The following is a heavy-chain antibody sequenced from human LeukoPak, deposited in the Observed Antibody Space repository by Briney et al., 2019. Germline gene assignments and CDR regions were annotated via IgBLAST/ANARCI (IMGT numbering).Heavy chain of an antibody. D-gene: IGHD5-12*01. CDR3: AREPTSGREPTSGRPLDY. Sequence: SETLSLTCTVSGGSISSYFWSWIRQPAGKGREWIGRIYSGGSNNYNPSLKSRVTMSLDTSKNHLSLNLSSVTAADTAVYYCAREPTSGREPTSGRPLDYWGQGTLVTVSS. V-gene: IGHV4-4*07. CDR1: GGSISSYF. CDR2: IYSGGSN. J-gene: IGHJ4*02.